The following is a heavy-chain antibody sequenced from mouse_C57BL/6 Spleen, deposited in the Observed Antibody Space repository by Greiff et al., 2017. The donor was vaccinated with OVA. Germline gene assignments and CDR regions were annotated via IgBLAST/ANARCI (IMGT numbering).Heavy chain of an antibody. J-gene: IGHJ3*01. CDR3: ERNRDDRFAY. Sequence: VQLQQSGPELVKPGASVKISCTASGYSFTGYYMNWVKQSPEKSLEWIGEINPSTGGTTYNQKFKTKATLTVDKSSSTTYMQLKSLTSEDSAVYYCERNRDDRFAYWGQGTQVTVSA. D-gene: IGHD4-1*01. V-gene: IGHV1-42*01. CDR2: INPSTGGT. CDR1: GYSFTGYY.